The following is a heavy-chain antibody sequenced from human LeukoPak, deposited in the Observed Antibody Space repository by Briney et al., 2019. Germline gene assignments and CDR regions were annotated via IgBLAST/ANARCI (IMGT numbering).Heavy chain of an antibody. D-gene: IGHD3-22*01. J-gene: IGHJ1*01. V-gene: IGHV1-18*01. CDR2: ISGHNDDT. Sequence: ASVKVSCKASGYTFTSYAISWVRQAPGQGLEWMGWISGHNDDTNYAQRLQGRVTMTTDTSTSTAYMELRSLRSDDTAVYYCASGYYYGSSGSQYFQHWGQGTLVTVSS. CDR3: ASGYYYGSSGSQYFQH. CDR1: GYTFTSYA.